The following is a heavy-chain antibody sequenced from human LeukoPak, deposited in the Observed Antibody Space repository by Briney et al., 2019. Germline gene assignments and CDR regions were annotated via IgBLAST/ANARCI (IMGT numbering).Heavy chain of an antibody. V-gene: IGHV3-30*04. CDR1: GFTFSSYA. J-gene: IGHJ6*03. CDR3: GKGSGGWQWLDHYYYYYYMDV. CDR2: ISYDGSNK. Sequence: GGSLRLSCAASGFTFSSYAMHWVRQAPGKGLEWVAVISYDGSNKYYADSVKGRFTISRDNSKNTLYLQMNSLRAEDTAVYYCGKGSGGWQWLDHYYYYYYMDVWGKGTTVTVSS. D-gene: IGHD6-19*01.